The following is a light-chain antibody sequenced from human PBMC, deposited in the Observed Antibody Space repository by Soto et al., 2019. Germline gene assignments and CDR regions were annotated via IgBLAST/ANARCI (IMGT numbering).Light chain of an antibody. Sequence: EIVLTQSPGTLSLSPGERATLSCRASQSVSSSYLAWYQQKPGQAPTLLIYGASSRATCIPDRFSGSGSATDFTLTMSRLEPEDFAVYYCQQYGSSPGTFGQGTKVEIK. J-gene: IGKJ1*01. CDR1: QSVSSSY. CDR2: GAS. V-gene: IGKV3-20*01. CDR3: QQYGSSPGT.